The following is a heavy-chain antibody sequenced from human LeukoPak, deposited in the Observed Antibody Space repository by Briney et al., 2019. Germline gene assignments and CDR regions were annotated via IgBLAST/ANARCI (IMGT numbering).Heavy chain of an antibody. J-gene: IGHJ4*02. Sequence: GGSLTLSCAVSGLTVSNNYMRWLRQAPGKGLEWGSVIYSGGSTYYADSVKGRFTISRDNSKKTVYLQMNSLRDEDTAVYYCARNVGYWGQGTLVTVSS. CDR1: GLTVSNNY. D-gene: IGHD1-26*01. V-gene: IGHV3-53*01. CDR3: ARNVGY. CDR2: IYSGGST.